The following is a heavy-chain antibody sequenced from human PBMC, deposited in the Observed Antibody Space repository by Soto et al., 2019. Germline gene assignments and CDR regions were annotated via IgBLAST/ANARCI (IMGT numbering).Heavy chain of an antibody. CDR1: GFTFSSYS. CDR2: ISSSSSTI. Sequence: EVQLVESGGGLVQPGGSLRLSCAASGFTFSSYSMNWVRQAPGKGLEWVSYISSSSSTIYYADYVKGRFTISRDNAKNSLYLLMKSLRDEDTAVYYCSIGPPYISSWYVYGMDVWGQGTTVTVSS. J-gene: IGHJ6*02. D-gene: IGHD6-13*01. V-gene: IGHV3-48*02. CDR3: SIGPPYISSWYVYGMDV.